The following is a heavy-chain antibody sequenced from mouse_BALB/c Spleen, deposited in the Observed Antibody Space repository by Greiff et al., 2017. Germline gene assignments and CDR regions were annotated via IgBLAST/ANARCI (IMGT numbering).Heavy chain of an antibody. CDR2: INPSSGYT. Sequence: QVQLKQSGAELARPGASVKMSCKASGYTFTSYTMHWVKQRPGQGLEWIGYINPSSGYTNYNQKFKDKATLTADKSSSTAYMQLSSLTSEDSAVYYCARIYYGNYGYAMDYWGQGTSVTVSS. CDR1: GYTFTSYT. D-gene: IGHD2-1*01. V-gene: IGHV1-4*01. J-gene: IGHJ4*01. CDR3: ARIYYGNYGYAMDY.